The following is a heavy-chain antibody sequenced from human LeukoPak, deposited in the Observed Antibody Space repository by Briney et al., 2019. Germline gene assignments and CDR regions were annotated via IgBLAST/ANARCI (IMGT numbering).Heavy chain of an antibody. CDR1: GYSFTSYW. V-gene: IGHV5-51*01. CDR2: IYPGDSDT. Sequence: GESLKISCKGSGYSFTSYWIGWVRQMPGKGLEWMGIIYPGDSDTRYSPSFQGQVTISADKSISTAYLQWSSLKASDTAMYYCARQTAAAGYYYYGMDVWGKGTTVTVSS. CDR3: ARQTAAAGYYYYGMDV. D-gene: IGHD6-13*01. J-gene: IGHJ6*04.